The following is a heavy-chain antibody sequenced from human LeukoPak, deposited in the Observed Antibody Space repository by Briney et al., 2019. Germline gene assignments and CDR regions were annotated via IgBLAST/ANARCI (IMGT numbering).Heavy chain of an antibody. CDR3: ARDRDWAFDY. V-gene: IGHV3-48*02. Sequence: GGSLRLSCAASGFTFNSYSLNWVGQAPGKGLEWLSYIKSDRTTIYYANSLKGRFTFTRDNARNSLYLQMNSLRDEDTAVYYCARDRDWAFDYWGPGTLVTVSS. CDR2: IKSDRTTI. J-gene: IGHJ4*02. D-gene: IGHD3/OR15-3a*01. CDR1: GFTFNSYS.